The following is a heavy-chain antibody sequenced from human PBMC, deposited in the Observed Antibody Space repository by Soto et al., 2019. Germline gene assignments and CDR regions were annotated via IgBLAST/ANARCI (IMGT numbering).Heavy chain of an antibody. J-gene: IGHJ6*02. V-gene: IGHV1-18*01. CDR3: ARDRTYCSSTSCYYYGVDV. CDR1: GYTITSYG. Sequence: ASVKVSCKASGYTITSYGISWVRQAPGQGLEWMGWISAYNGNTNYAQKLQGRVTMTTDTSTSTAYMELRSLRSDDTAVYYCARDRTYCSSTSCYYYGVDVWGQGTTVTVSS. CDR2: ISAYNGNT. D-gene: IGHD2-2*01.